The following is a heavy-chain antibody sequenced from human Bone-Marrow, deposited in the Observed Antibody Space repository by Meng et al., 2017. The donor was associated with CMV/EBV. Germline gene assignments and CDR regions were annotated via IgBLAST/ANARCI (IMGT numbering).Heavy chain of an antibody. J-gene: IGHJ5*02. Sequence: ASVKVSCKASGYTFTYYDIIWVRQASGQGLEWVGWMNPNRGNTAYAQKLQGRVTMTRNTSISTAYMELSSLRSEDTAVYYCARGGGAIDIWFDPWGQGTLVTVSS. D-gene: IGHD2-21*01. CDR2: MNPNRGNT. CDR3: ARGGGAIDIWFDP. V-gene: IGHV1-8*01. CDR1: GYTFTYYD.